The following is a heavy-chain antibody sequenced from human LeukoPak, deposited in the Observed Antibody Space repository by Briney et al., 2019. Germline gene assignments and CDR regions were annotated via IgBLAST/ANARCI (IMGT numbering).Heavy chain of an antibody. V-gene: IGHV2-70*11. J-gene: IGHJ4*02. D-gene: IGHD3-3*01. CDR2: IDWDDDK. CDR1: GFSLSTSGMC. CDR3: ARIRDDFWSGYEDY. Sequence: SGPTLVNPTQTLTLTCTFSGFSLSTSGMCVSWIRQPPGKALEWLARIDWDDDKYYSTSLKTRLTISKDTSKNQVVLTMTNMDPVDTATYYCARIRDDFWSGYEDYWGQGTLVTVSS.